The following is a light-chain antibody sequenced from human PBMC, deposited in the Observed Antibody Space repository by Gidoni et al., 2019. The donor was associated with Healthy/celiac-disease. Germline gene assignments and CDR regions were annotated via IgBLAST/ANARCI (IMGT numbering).Light chain of an antibody. CDR2: AAS. CDR3: QQYDSTPLT. V-gene: IGKV1-NL1*01. CDR1: QGISNS. Sequence: DSQITQAPSSLSASVGDRVTITCRASQGISNSLAWYQQKPGQAPKLLLYAASRLESGVPSRFSGSGSGTDYTLTISSLQPEDFATYYCQQYDSTPLTFGPGTKVDIK. J-gene: IGKJ3*01.